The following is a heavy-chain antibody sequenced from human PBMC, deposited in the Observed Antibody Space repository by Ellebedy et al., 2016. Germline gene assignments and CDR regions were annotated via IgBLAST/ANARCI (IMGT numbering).Heavy chain of an antibody. CDR3: ARDHYNRGRFDT. V-gene: IGHV1-18*01. Sequence: ASVKVSCKASGYTFTDYGISWVRQAPGQGLEWMGWISGYNGNTNNAQKFQGRVTMTTDTSTNTAYMELRSLRSDDTAVYYCARDHYNRGRFDTWGQGTLVTVSS. J-gene: IGHJ5*02. CDR1: GYTFTDYG. D-gene: IGHD1-1*01. CDR2: ISGYNGNT.